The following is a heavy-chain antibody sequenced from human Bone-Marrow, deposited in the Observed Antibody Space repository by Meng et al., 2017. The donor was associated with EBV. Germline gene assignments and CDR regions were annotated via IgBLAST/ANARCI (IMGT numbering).Heavy chain of an antibody. Sequence: QVQLVQSGAEVKKPGSSVNVSCKASGGTFSSYAISWVRQASGQGFEWMGWINAIIGYTKYSQNCQGRVTITKDTSATTAYMELSGLRSEDTAVYFCVRGPPVGVTGPGDYWGQGTLCTVSS. CDR2: INAIIGYT. V-gene: IGHV1-69*06. J-gene: IGHJ4*02. D-gene: IGHD2-21*01. CDR1: GGTFSSYA. CDR3: VRGPPVGVTGPGDY.